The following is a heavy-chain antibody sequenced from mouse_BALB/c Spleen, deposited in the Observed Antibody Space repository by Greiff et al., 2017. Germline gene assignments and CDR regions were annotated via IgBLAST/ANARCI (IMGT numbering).Heavy chain of an antibody. Sequence: EVKLVESGGGLVQPGGSRKLSCAASGFTFSSFGMDWVRQAPEKGLEWVAYISSGSSTIYYADTVKGRFTISRDNPKNTLFLQMTSLRSEDTAMYYSARSGNYDAMDYWGQGTSVTVAS. D-gene: IGHD1-3*01. CDR1: GFTFSSFG. CDR3: ARSGNYDAMDY. J-gene: IGHJ4*01. CDR2: ISSGSSTI. V-gene: IGHV5-17*02.